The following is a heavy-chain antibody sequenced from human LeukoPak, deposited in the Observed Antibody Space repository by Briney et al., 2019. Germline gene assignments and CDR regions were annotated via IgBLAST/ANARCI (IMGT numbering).Heavy chain of an antibody. D-gene: IGHD5-18*01. CDR2: IYSGGST. Sequence: PGGSLRLSCAASGFTVSSNYMSWVRQAPGKGLEWVSVIYSGGSTYYADSVKGRFTISRDNSKNTLYLQMNSLRAEDTAVYYCASGKTWIQLWSLDYWGQGTLVTVPS. V-gene: IGHV3-53*01. CDR1: GFTVSSNY. J-gene: IGHJ4*02. CDR3: ASGKTWIQLWSLDY.